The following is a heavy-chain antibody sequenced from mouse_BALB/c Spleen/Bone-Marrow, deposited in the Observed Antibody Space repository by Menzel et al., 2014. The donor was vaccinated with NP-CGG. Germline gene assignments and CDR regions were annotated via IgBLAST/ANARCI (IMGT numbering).Heavy chain of an antibody. V-gene: IGHV14-3*02. J-gene: IGHJ4*01. CDR1: GFNITDTY. CDR3: ARWEYYAMDY. D-gene: IGHD4-1*01. Sequence: EVQLQESGAELVKPGASVKLSCTASGFNITDTYMHWVKQRPEQGLEWIGRIDPANGNTKYDPKFQGKATITADTSSNTAYLQLSSLTSEDTAVYYCARWEYYAMDYWGQGTSVTVSS. CDR2: IDPANGNT.